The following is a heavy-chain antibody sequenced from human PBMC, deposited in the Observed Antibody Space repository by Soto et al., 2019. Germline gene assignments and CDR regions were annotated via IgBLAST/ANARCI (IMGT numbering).Heavy chain of an antibody. Sequence: QVQLVESGGGVVQPGRSLRLSCAASGFTFSSYAMHWVRQAPGKGLEWVAVISYDGSNKYYADSVKGRFTISRDNSKNTLYLEMNSLRAEDTAVYYGTWGAGSEYYDFWSGRYWGQGTLVTVSS. V-gene: IGHV3-30-3*01. D-gene: IGHD3-3*01. CDR1: GFTFSSYA. CDR3: TWGAGSEYYDFWSGRY. J-gene: IGHJ4*02. CDR2: ISYDGSNK.